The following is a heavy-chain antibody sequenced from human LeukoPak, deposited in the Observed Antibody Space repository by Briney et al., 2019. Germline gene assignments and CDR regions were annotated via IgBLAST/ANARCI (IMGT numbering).Heavy chain of an antibody. V-gene: IGHV4-61*05. Sequence: SETLSLTCSVSGGSISSSSYYWSWIRQPPGKGLEWIGYIYYSGSTNYNPSLKSRVTISVDTSKNQFSLKLSSVTAADTAVYYCARHQYSSSSILLGYWGQGTLVTVSS. CDR2: IYYSGST. J-gene: IGHJ4*02. CDR1: GGSISSSSYY. D-gene: IGHD6-6*01. CDR3: ARHQYSSSSILLGY.